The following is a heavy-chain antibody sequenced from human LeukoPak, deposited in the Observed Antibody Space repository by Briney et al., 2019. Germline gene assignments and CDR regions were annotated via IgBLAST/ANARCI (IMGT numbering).Heavy chain of an antibody. D-gene: IGHD2-2*01. V-gene: IGHV4-38-2*02. Sequence: SETLSLTCTVSGYSISSGYYWGWIRQPPGKGLEWIGSISHSGSTYYNPSLKSRVTISVDTSKNQFSLKVRSVTAADTAMYYCAKGDCSSAGCQFDYWGQGTLVTVSS. J-gene: IGHJ4*02. CDR1: GYSISSGYY. CDR3: AKGDCSSAGCQFDY. CDR2: ISHSGST.